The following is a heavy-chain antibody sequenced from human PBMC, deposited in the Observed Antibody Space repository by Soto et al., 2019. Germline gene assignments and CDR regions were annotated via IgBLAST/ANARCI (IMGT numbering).Heavy chain of an antibody. CDR3: ARGVYGSGNYYTGPSAFDI. V-gene: IGHV1-69*06. J-gene: IGHJ3*02. CDR2: TIPVFNTA. Sequence: QVQLEQSGAEVKKPGSSVKISCKASGGTLSDHGVSWLRQSPGQGLEWVGGTIPVFNTAKYAPKFQGRVTIAADTSTNIAYMEWGSLRSDDMAFYYCARGVYGSGNYYTGPSAFDIWGQGTLVIVSS. D-gene: IGHD3-10*01. CDR1: GGTLSDHG.